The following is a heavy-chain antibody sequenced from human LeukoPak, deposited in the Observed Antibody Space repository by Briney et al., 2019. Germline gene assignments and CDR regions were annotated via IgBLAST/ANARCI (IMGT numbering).Heavy chain of an antibody. J-gene: IGHJ6*03. Sequence: PGGSLRLSCAAAGFIFSSYAMNWVRQAPGKGLEWVSSISSSSSYIYYADSVKGRFTISRDNAKNSLYLQMNSLRAEYTAVYYCARSGTGTTYYYYMDVWGKGTTVTVSS. D-gene: IGHD1-7*01. CDR2: ISSSSSYI. CDR1: GFIFSSYA. CDR3: ARSGTGTTYYYYMDV. V-gene: IGHV3-21*01.